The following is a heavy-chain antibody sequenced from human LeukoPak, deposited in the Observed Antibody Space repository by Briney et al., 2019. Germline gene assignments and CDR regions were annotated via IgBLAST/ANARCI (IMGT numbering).Heavy chain of an antibody. CDR1: GFTFSSYA. Sequence: GGSLRLSCAASGFTFSSYAMSWVRQAPGKGLEWVSAISGSGGSTYYADSVKGRFTISRDNSKDTLHLQMNSLRAEDTAVYHCAKEHYDFWGGYYNWGQGTLVTVSS. CDR2: ISGSGGST. CDR3: AKEHYDFWGGYYN. V-gene: IGHV3-23*01. D-gene: IGHD3-3*01. J-gene: IGHJ4*02.